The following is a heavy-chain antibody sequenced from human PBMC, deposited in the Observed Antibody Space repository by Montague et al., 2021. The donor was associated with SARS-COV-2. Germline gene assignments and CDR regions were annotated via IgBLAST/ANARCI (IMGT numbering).Heavy chain of an antibody. D-gene: IGHD2-2*01. CDR2: INHSGST. Sequence: SETLSLTCAVYGGSFSGYYWSWTRQPPGKGLEWIGEINHSGSTNYNPSLKSRVTISVDTSKSQFSLNMSSVTAADTAVYYCARVRAVPAAMRIFTLGRSYYGMDVWGQGTTVTVSS. J-gene: IGHJ6*02. V-gene: IGHV4-34*01. CDR3: ARVRAVPAAMRIFTLGRSYYGMDV. CDR1: GGSFSGYY.